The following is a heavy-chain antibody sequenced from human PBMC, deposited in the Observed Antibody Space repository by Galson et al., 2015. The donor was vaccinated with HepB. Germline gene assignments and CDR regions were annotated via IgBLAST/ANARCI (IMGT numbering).Heavy chain of an antibody. V-gene: IGHV3-30-3*01. CDR1: GFTFSSYA. J-gene: IGHJ4*02. D-gene: IGHD5-12*01. CDR3: ARDKGGVDIVATSLGY. CDR2: ISYDGSNK. Sequence: SLRLSCAASGFTFSSYAMHWVRQAPGKGLEWVAVISYDGSNKYYADSVKGRFTISRDNSKNTLYLQMNSLRAEDTAVYYCARDKGGVDIVATSLGYWGQGTLVTVSS.